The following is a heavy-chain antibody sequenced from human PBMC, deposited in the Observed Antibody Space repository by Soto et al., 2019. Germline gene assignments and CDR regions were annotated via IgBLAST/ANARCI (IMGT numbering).Heavy chain of an antibody. CDR2: IYYSGST. CDR1: GGSISSGGYY. Sequence: SETLSLTCTVSGGSISSGGYYWSWIRQHPGKGQEWIGYIYYSGSTYYNTSLKSRVTISVDTSKNQFSLKLSSVTVADTAVNYCARTYYYGSGSYYKGTPYYYYYMDVWGKGTTVT. CDR3: ARTYYYGSGSYYKGTPYYYYYMDV. D-gene: IGHD3-10*01. J-gene: IGHJ6*03. V-gene: IGHV4-31*03.